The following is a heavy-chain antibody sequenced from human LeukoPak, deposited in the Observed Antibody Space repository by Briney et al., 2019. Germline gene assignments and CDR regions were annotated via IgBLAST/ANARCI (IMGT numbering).Heavy chain of an antibody. D-gene: IGHD3-22*01. J-gene: IGHJ4*02. Sequence: SETLSLTCAAYGFTFSAYYWDWIRQPPGKGLEWMGEINHSGSTKYNPSLKSRDTISVDTSKKQFSLKLSSVTAADTAVYYCARLPYYYDSSGYYYFSFDYWGQGTLVTVSS. CDR1: GFTFSAYY. CDR3: ARLPYYYDSSGYYYFSFDY. CDR2: INHSGST. V-gene: IGHV4-34*01.